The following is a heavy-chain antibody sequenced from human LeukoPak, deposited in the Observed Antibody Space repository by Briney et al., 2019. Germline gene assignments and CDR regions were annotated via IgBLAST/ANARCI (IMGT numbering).Heavy chain of an antibody. J-gene: IGHJ1*01. Sequence: EASVKVSCKASGYTFTSYGISWVRQAPGQGLEWMGWISAYNGNTNCAQKLQGRVTMTTDTSTSTAYMELRSLRSDDTAVYYCARAVEYPHDYGGYGPTEYFQHWGQGTLVTVSS. D-gene: IGHD4-17*01. V-gene: IGHV1-18*01. CDR3: ARAVEYPHDYGGYGPTEYFQH. CDR1: GYTFTSYG. CDR2: ISAYNGNT.